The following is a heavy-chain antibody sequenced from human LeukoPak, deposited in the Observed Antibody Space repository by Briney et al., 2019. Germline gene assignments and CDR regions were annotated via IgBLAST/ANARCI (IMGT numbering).Heavy chain of an antibody. CDR2: IRSKAYGGTT. CDR3: TRVPFRYDYYYYGMDV. V-gene: IGHV3-49*04. Sequence: PGGSLRLSCTASGFTFGDYAMSWVRQAPGKGLEWVGFIRSKAYGGTTEYAASVKGRFTISRDDSKSIAYLQMNSLKTEDTAVYYCTRVPFRYDYYYYGMDVWGQGTTVTVSS. CDR1: GFTFGDYA. J-gene: IGHJ6*02. D-gene: IGHD3-16*01.